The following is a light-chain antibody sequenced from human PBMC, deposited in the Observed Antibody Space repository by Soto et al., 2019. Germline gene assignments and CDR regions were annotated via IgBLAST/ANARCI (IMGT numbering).Light chain of an antibody. CDR1: QSISSY. CDR3: QQADTFPIT. J-gene: IGKJ5*01. Sequence: QMSPSLSSLSASVLDLVSITFRSRQSISSYLNGYQQKPGKAPKFLIYSSSSLQSGVPSRFSGSGFGTDFTLTISSLQPEDFATYYCQQADTFPITFGQGTR. CDR2: SSS. V-gene: IGKV1-39*01.